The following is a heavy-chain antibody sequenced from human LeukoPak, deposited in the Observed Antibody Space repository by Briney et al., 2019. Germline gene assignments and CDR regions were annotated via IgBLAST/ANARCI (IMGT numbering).Heavy chain of an antibody. CDR3: AKPGSYDYYDSSGPHNDAFDI. J-gene: IGHJ3*02. CDR1: GFTFSSYG. D-gene: IGHD3-22*01. V-gene: IGHV3-30*18. CDR2: ISYDGSNK. Sequence: GGSLRLSCAASGFTFSSYGMHWVRQAPGKGLEWVAVISYDGSNKYYADSVKGRFTISRDNSKNTLYLQMNSLRAEDTAVYYCAKPGSYDYYDSSGPHNDAFDIWGQGTMVTVSS.